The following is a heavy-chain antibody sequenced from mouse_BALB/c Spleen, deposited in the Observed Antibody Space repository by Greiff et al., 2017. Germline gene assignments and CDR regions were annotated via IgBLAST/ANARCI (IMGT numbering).Heavy chain of an antibody. D-gene: IGHD2-4*01. CDR1: GDSITSGY. J-gene: IGHJ1*01. CDR2: ISYSGST. Sequence: EVMLVESGPSLVKPSQTLSLTCSVTGDSITSGYWNWIRKFPGNKLEYMGYISYSGSTYYNPSLKSRISITRDTSKNQYYLQLNSVTTEDTATYYCARSTMITTGYFDVWGAGTTVTVSS. V-gene: IGHV3-8*02. CDR3: ARSTMITTGYFDV.